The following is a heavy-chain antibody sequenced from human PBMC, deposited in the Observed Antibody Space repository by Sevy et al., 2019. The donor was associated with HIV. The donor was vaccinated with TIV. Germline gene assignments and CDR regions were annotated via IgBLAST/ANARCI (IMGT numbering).Heavy chain of an antibody. D-gene: IGHD3-16*01. J-gene: IGHJ5*02. CDR2: ISYDGSNK. CDR1: GFTFSSYA. Sequence: GGSLRLSCAASGFTFSSYAMHWVRQAPGKGLEWVAVISYDGSNKYYADSVKGRFTISRDNSKNTLYLQMNSLRAEDTAVYYCARDILREPPGGSRFDPWGQRTLVTVSS. CDR3: ARDILREPPGGSRFDP. V-gene: IGHV3-30-3*01.